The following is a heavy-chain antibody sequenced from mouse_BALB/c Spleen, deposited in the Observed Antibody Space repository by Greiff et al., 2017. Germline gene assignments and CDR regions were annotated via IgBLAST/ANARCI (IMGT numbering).Heavy chain of an antibody. CDR3: NAWDFDY. J-gene: IGHJ2*01. Sequence: VQLQQSGAELVRSGASVKLSCTASGFNIKDYYMHWVKQRPEQGLEWIGWIDPENGDTEYAPKFQGKATMTADTSSNTAYLQLSSLTSEDTAVYYCNAWDFDYWGQGTTLTVAS. CDR1: GFNIKDYY. V-gene: IGHV14-4*02. CDR2: IDPENGDT.